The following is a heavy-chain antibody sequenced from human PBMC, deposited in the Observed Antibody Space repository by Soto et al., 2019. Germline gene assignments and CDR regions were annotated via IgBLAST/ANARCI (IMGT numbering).Heavy chain of an antibody. CDR2: INAGNGNT. J-gene: IGHJ6*03. CDR3: ARDICASCYSGYYYMDV. Sequence: ASVKISCKASGYTFTSYAMHWVRQAPGQRLEWMGWINAGNGNTKYSQKFQGRVTITRDTSASTAYMELSSLRSEDTAVYYCARDICASCYSGYYYMDVWGKGNTVTVS. D-gene: IGHD2-15*01. CDR1: GYTFTSYA. V-gene: IGHV1-3*01.